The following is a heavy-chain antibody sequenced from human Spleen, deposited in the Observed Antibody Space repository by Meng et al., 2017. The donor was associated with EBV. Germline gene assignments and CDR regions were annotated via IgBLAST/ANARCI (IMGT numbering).Heavy chain of an antibody. J-gene: IGHJ4*02. CDR2: FYYSGTT. V-gene: IGHV4-39*07. CDR1: GGYISSSCYH. Sequence: QLHLEESGPGLGKPSETLSLTCRVSGGYISSSCYHWAWIRQPPGKGLEWIGNFYYSGTTYYKSSLQSRVTMSVDTSKNQFSLRVTSVIAADTAVYYCARGYNGFFDHWGQGTLVTVSS. D-gene: IGHD5-12*01. CDR3: ARGYNGFFDH.